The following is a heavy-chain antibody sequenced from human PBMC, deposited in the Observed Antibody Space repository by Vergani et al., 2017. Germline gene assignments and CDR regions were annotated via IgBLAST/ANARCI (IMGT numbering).Heavy chain of an antibody. D-gene: IGHD1-26*01. V-gene: IGHV4-39*01. Sequence: QVQLHESGPGLVKPSETLSLTCTVSGDSISSSYYYWGWIRQPPGKGLEWIGSISYSETTFYNSSLKSRVTISVDTSKNQVSLKLSSVTAADTAVYYCARHFGSNYYPYYFDNWGQGTLVTVSS. CDR1: GDSISSSYYY. CDR2: ISYSETT. J-gene: IGHJ4*02. CDR3: ARHFGSNYYPYYFDN.